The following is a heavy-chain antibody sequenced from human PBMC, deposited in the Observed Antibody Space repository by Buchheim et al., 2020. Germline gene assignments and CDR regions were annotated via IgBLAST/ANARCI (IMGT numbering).Heavy chain of an antibody. D-gene: IGHD3-9*01. V-gene: IGHV3-48*03. J-gene: IGHJ4*02. CDR1: GFTFSSYE. CDR3: ARSSLQGYDILTGYSD. CDR2: ISSSGSTI. Sequence: EVQLVESGGGLVQPGGSLRLTCAASGFTFSSYEMNWVRQAPGKGLEWVSYISSSGSTIYYADSVKGRFTISRDNAKNSLYLQMNSLRAEDTAVYYCARSSLQGYDILTGYSDWGQGTL.